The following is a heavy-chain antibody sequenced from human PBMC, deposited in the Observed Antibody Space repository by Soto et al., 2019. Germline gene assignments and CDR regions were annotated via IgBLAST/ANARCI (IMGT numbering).Heavy chain of an antibody. Sequence: DTRYSPSFQGQVTISADKSISTAYLQWSSLKASDTAMYYCARRDYGDYAWFDPWGQGTLVTVSS. D-gene: IGHD4-17*01. J-gene: IGHJ5*02. V-gene: IGHV5-51*01. CDR2: DT. CDR3: ARRDYGDYAWFDP.